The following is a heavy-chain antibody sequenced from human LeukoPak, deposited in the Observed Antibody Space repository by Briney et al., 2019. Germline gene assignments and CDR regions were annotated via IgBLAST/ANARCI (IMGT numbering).Heavy chain of an antibody. CDR2: IYPGDYET. D-gene: IGHD2-21*02. J-gene: IGHJ4*02. V-gene: IGHV5-51*01. CDR1: GYGFSNYW. Sequence: GESLKISCEGSGYGFSNYWIGWVRQMPGKGLEWMGIIYPGDYETRYSPSFQGLVTISVDKSISTAYLQWSSLKASDTAMYYYAIPPGYCGNDCSFDHWGQGTLVTVSS. CDR3: AIPPGYCGNDCSFDH.